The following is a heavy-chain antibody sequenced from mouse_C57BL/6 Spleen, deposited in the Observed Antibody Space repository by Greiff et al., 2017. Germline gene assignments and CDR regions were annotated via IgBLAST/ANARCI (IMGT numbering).Heavy chain of an antibody. CDR2: IDPSDSYT. CDR1: GYTFTSYW. V-gene: IGHV1-69*01. J-gene: IGHJ1*03. D-gene: IGHD2-5*01. CDR3: ARSYSNYRYFDV. Sequence: QVQLKQPGAELVMPGASVKLSCKASGYTFTSYWMHWVKQRPGQGLEWIGEIDPSDSYTNYNQKFKGKSTLTVDKSSSTAYMQLSSLTSEDSAVYYCARSYSNYRYFDVWGTGTTVTVSS.